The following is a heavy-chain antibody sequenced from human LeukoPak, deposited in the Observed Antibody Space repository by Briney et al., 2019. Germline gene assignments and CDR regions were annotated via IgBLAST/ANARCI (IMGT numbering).Heavy chain of an antibody. Sequence: GGSLRLSCAASGFTFSSYWMHWVRQVPGKGQVWVSHIDSDGSGTTYADSVKGRFTISRDNARNTLYLQMNSLRDEDTAVYYCARDSPRTGPWGQGALVTVSS. J-gene: IGHJ5*02. D-gene: IGHD1-1*01. CDR1: GFTFSSYW. CDR3: ARDSPRTGP. V-gene: IGHV3-74*01. CDR2: IDSDGSGT.